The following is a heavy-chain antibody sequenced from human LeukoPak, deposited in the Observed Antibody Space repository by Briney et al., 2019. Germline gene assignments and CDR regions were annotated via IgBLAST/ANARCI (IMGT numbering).Heavy chain of an antibody. CDR3: AREGRYYGSAIYPYYFDY. CDR2: INSDGSST. CDR1: GFTFSNYW. Sequence: PGGSLRLSCAASGFTFSNYWMHWVRQTPGEGLVWVSRINSDGSSTNYADSVKGRFTISRDNSKNTLYLQMDSLGAEDTAVYYCAREGRYYGSAIYPYYFDYWGQGTLVTVSS. J-gene: IGHJ4*02. D-gene: IGHD3-10*01. V-gene: IGHV3-74*01.